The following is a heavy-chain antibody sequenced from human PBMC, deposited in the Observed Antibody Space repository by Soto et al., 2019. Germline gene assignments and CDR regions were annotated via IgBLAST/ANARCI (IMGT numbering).Heavy chain of an antibody. V-gene: IGHV5-51*01. D-gene: IGHD2-15*01. Sequence: GESLKISCKGSGYSFTSYWIGWVRQMPGKGLEWMGIIYPGDSDTRYSPSFQGQVTISADKSSSTAYLQWSSLKASDTAMYYCAGGYCSGGSCNEFAFDYWGQGTLVTVSS. CDR1: GYSFTSYW. CDR2: IYPGDSDT. J-gene: IGHJ4*02. CDR3: AGGYCSGGSCNEFAFDY.